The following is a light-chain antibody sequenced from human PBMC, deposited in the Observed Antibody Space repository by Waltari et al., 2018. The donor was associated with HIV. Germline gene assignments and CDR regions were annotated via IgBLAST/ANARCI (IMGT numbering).Light chain of an antibody. CDR1: QSLRRDC. J-gene: IGKJ4*01. CDR3: QQYDRTPLT. CDR2: GVS. V-gene: IGKV3-20*01. Sequence: DIVLTQSSGTLSLSPGDRATLSCRASQSLRRDCLAWYQQKPGQPPRLLMFGVSSRAAGVPGRFSGSGSGTDFTLTISSLEPEDFAVYYCQQYDRTPLTFGGGTRVEIK.